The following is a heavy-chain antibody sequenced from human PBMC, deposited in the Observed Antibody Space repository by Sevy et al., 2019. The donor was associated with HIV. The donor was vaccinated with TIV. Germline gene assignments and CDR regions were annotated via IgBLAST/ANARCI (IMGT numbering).Heavy chain of an antibody. D-gene: IGHD3-22*01. J-gene: IGHJ4*02. Sequence: SETLSLTCAVSGVSVSSDTYYWSWIRQPPGKGLEWIGYVYHTGSSNYSPSFKSRVTISVDTSKNQFSLRLFSVAAADTAMYYCAREPYFFDKSGYYRDYWGQGALVTVSS. CDR1: GVSVSSDTYY. CDR2: VYHTGSS. V-gene: IGHV4-61*01. CDR3: AREPYFFDKSGYYRDY.